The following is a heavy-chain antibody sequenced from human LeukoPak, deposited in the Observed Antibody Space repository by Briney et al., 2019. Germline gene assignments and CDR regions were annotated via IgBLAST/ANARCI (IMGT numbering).Heavy chain of an antibody. CDR2: VVGSGAST. CDR1: GFTFSSYA. J-gene: IGHJ4*02. D-gene: IGHD5-18*01. CDR3: AKDPHTGYSFAY. V-gene: IGHV3-23*01. Sequence: GGSLRLSCAASGFTFSSYAMSWVRQAPGKGLEWVSAVVGSGASTYYAASVKGRFTISRDNSKNTLYLQMNSLRVEDTAVYYCAKDPHTGYSFAYWGQGTLVTVSS.